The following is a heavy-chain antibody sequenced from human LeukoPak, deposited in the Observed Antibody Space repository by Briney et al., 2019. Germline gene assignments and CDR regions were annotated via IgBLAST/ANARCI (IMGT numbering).Heavy chain of an antibody. J-gene: IGHJ5*02. D-gene: IGHD3-3*01. CDR3: ARAVDFWSGYPQPNWFDP. V-gene: IGHV3-23*01. CDR2: ISGSCGST. Sequence: PGGSLRLSCAASGFTFSSYAMSWVRQAPGKGLERVSAISGSCGSTYYADPVKGRFTISRDKSKNTLYLQMHSLRTEDTAVYYCARAVDFWSGYPQPNWFDPWGQGTLVSVSS. CDR1: GFTFSSYA.